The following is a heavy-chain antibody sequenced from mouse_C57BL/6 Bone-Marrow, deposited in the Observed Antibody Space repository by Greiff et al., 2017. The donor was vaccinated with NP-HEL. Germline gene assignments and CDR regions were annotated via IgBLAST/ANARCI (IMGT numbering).Heavy chain of an antibody. CDR2: ISSGGSYT. Sequence: EVQRVESGGDLVKPGGSLKLSCAASGFTFSSYGMSWVRQTPDKRLEWVATISSGGSYTYYPDSVKGRFTISRDNAKNTLYLQMSSLKSEEAAMYYYAGRRGVDAMDYWGRGTAVTVSA. CDR1: GFTFSSYG. V-gene: IGHV5-6*01. CDR3: AGRRGVDAMDY. D-gene: IGHD1-1*02. J-gene: IGHJ4*01.